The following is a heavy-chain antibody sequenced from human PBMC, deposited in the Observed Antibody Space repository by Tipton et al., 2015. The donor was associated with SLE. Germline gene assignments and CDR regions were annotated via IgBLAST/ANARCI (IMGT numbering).Heavy chain of an antibody. D-gene: IGHD5-24*01. V-gene: IGHV3-9*01. J-gene: IGHJ4*02. Sequence: SLRLSCAASGFIFDDYAMHWVRQAPGKGLEWVSGINWNSGDIGYADSVKGRFTISRDNAKNALYLQMNSLRPEDTALYYCAKDFDGYNGFDFWGQGTLVTVSS. CDR2: INWNSGDI. CDR1: GFIFDDYA. CDR3: AKDFDGYNGFDF.